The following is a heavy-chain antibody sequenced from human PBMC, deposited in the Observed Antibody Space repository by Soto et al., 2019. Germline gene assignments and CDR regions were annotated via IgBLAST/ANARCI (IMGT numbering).Heavy chain of an antibody. Sequence: PGGSLRLSCAASGFNFISYWMSWVRKATGKGLEWVANIKQDGSEKYYVDSVKGRFTISRDNAKNSLYLQMNSLRAEDTAVYYCARAAPFTIFGVVTNFDYWGQGTLVTVSS. CDR3: ARAAPFTIFGVVTNFDY. CDR2: IKQDGSEK. D-gene: IGHD3-3*01. CDR1: GFNFISYW. J-gene: IGHJ4*02. V-gene: IGHV3-7*01.